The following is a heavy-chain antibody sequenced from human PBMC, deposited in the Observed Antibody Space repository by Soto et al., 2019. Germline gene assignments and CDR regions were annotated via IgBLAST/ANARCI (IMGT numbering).Heavy chain of an antibody. Sequence: ASVKVSCKASGYTFTGYYMHWVRQAPGQGLEWMGWINPNSGGTNYAQKFQGWVTMTRDTSISTAYMELSRLRSDDTAVYYCARGLYSSTRIYGMDVWGQGTTVTV. V-gene: IGHV1-2*04. J-gene: IGHJ6*02. D-gene: IGHD6-13*01. CDR1: GYTFTGYY. CDR2: INPNSGGT. CDR3: ARGLYSSTRIYGMDV.